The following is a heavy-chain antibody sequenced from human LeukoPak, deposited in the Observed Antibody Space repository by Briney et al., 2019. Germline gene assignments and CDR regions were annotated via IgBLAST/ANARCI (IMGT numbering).Heavy chain of an antibody. CDR3: AKGTQRGNSGWGYFIDY. D-gene: IGHD3-10*01. CDR1: GFTFSSYS. J-gene: IGHJ4*02. Sequence: GGSLRLSCAASGFTFSSYSMNWVRQAPGKGLEWVSGINWNSGSIDYAESVKGRFTISRDNAKNFLYVQMNNLRAEDTALYYCAKGTQRGNSGWGYFIDYWGQGTLVTVSS. CDR2: INWNSGSI. V-gene: IGHV3-9*01.